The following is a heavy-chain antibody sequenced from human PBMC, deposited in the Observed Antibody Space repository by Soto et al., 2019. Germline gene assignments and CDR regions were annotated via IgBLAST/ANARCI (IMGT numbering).Heavy chain of an antibody. J-gene: IGHJ4*02. CDR3: AHSPVWVTFYYFAY. CDR1: GFSLSSNGVG. Sequence: QITLKESGPTLVKATQTLTLTCTFSGFSLSSNGVGVGWIRQPPGKALEWLALIYWDDDKRYSPSLKSRLTIIKDTSKKQVVLTITNMDLVDTATYYCAHSPVWVTFYYFAYWGPGALVSVSS. D-gene: IGHD2-21*02. CDR2: IYWDDDK. V-gene: IGHV2-5*02.